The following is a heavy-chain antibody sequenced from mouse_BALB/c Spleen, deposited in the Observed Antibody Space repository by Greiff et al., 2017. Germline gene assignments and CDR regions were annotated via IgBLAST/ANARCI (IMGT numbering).Heavy chain of an antibody. V-gene: IGHV10-1*02. CDR3: VRRGGYWYFDV. CDR1: GFTFNTYA. Sequence: EVQVVESGGGLVQPKGSLKLSCAASGFTFNTYAMNWVRQAPGKGLEWVARIRSKSNNYATYYADSVKDRFTISRDDSQSMLYLQMNNLKTEDTAMYYCVRRGGYWYFDVWGAGTTVTVSS. J-gene: IGHJ1*01. D-gene: IGHD1-1*02. CDR2: IRSKSNNYAT.